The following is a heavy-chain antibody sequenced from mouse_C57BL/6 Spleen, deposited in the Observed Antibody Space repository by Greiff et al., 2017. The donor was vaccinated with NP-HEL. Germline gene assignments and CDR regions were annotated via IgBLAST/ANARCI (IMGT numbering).Heavy chain of an antibody. D-gene: IGHD1-1*01. Sequence: VQLQQSGPELVKPGASVKIPCKASGYTFTDYNMDWVKQSHGKSLEWIGDINPNNGGTIYNQKFKGKATLTVDKSSSTAYIELRSLTSEDTAVYYCARTYGSSDWYFDVWGTGTTVTVSS. CDR2: INPNNGGT. CDR1: GYTFTDYN. V-gene: IGHV1-18*01. J-gene: IGHJ1*03. CDR3: ARTYGSSDWYFDV.